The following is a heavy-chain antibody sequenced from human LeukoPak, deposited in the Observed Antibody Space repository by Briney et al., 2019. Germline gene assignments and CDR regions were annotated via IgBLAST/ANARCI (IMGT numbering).Heavy chain of an antibody. CDR2: IWYDGSNK. Sequence: GGSLRLSCAASGFTFSSYGMHWVRQAPGKGLEWVAVIWYDGSNKYYADSVKGRFTISRDNAKNSLYLQMNSLRAEDTAVYYCARGLIVTPDAFDIWGQGTMVTVSS. D-gene: IGHD2-21*01. CDR1: GFTFSSYG. CDR3: ARGLIVTPDAFDI. V-gene: IGHV3-33*01. J-gene: IGHJ3*02.